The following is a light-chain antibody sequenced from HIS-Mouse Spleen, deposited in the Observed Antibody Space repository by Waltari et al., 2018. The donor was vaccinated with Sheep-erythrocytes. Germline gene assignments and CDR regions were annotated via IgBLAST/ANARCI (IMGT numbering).Light chain of an antibody. CDR1: QSVLYSSNNKNY. V-gene: IGKV4-1*01. CDR3: QQHYSSLT. CDR2: WAS. J-gene: IGKJ4*01. Sequence: DIVMTQSPDSLAVSLGERATINCKSSQSVLYSSNNKNYIAWYQQKPGQPPKLLIYWASTRESVVPYRFSGSGSGTDFTLTISSLHAEDVAVYYCQQHYSSLTFGGGTKVEIK.